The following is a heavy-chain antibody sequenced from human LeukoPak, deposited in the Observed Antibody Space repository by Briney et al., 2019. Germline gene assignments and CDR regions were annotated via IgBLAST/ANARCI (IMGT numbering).Heavy chain of an antibody. J-gene: IGHJ6*03. CDR1: GFPFTTYA. CDR2: VSGSGSHT. V-gene: IGHV3-23*01. Sequence: GGSLRLSCGASGFPFTTYATSWVRQAPGKGLEWVSSVSGSGSHTFYADSVKGRFTISRDNSKNTLYLQMNSLRDEDTAVYYCAKVPYDDSYYYMDVWGRGTAVTVSS. CDR3: AKVPYDDSYYYMDV. D-gene: IGHD5-12*01.